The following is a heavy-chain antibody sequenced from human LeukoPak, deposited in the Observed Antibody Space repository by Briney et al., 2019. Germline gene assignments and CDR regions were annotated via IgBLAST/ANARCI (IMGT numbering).Heavy chain of an antibody. CDR3: ARSENSESYSYFDY. CDR1: GFTFSSYS. J-gene: IGHJ4*02. V-gene: IGHV3-21*01. Sequence: PGGSLRLSCAASGFTFSSYSMNWVRQAPGKGLEWVSSISSSSSYIYYADSVKGRFTISRDNAKNSLYLQMNSLRAEDTAVYYCARSENSESYSYFDYWGQGTLVTVSS. D-gene: IGHD1-26*01. CDR2: ISSSSSYI.